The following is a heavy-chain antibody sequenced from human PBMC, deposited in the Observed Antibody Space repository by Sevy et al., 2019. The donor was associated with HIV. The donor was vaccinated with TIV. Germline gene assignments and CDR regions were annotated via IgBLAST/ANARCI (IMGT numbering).Heavy chain of an antibody. CDR3: AKGYSYFDY. Sequence: GGSLRLSCAASGVTFSSHAMTWVRQAPGKGLEWVSLVTSSGGSTYYADSVKGRFIISTDSSKNTLHLQMNSLRAEDTAVYYCAKGYSYFDYWGQGTLVTVSS. D-gene: IGHD5-18*01. V-gene: IGHV3-23*01. CDR1: GVTFSSHA. J-gene: IGHJ4*02. CDR2: VTSSGGST.